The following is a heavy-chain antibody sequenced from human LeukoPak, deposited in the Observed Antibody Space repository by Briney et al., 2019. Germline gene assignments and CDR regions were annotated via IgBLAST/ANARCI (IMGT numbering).Heavy chain of an antibody. J-gene: IGHJ4*02. CDR1: GFTFSNYA. D-gene: IGHD2-2*01. Sequence: GGSLRLSCAASGFTFSNYAMNWVRQDPGKGLEWVSTVSGSGGFTYYADSVKGRLTISRDNSKNTLYLQMNSLRAEDTAVYYCAKAPAFCSSTNCPRLYYFDYWGQGTLVTVSS. CDR3: AKAPAFCSSTNCPRLYYFDY. V-gene: IGHV3-23*01. CDR2: VSGSGGFT.